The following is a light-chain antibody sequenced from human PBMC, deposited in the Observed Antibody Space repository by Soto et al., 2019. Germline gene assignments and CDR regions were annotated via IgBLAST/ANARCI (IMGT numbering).Light chain of an antibody. J-gene: IGKJ2*01. V-gene: IGKV3-15*01. CDR3: QQYNNWPPMYT. CDR2: GAS. Sequence: EIAMTQSPAPLSVSPGERATLSCRASQSVSSNLAWYQQKPGQAPRLLIYGASTRATGIPARFSGSGSGTEFTLNISSLQSEDFAVYYCQQYNNWPPMYTFGQGTKLEIK. CDR1: QSVSSN.